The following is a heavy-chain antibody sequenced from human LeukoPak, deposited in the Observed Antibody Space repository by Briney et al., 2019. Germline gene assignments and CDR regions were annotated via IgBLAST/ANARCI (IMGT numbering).Heavy chain of an antibody. CDR1: GGSISSYY. Sequence: SETLSLTCTVSGGSISSYYWSWTRQPPGKGLEWIGYIYYSGSTNYNPSLKSRVTISVDTSKNQFSLKLSSVTAADTAVYYCARVYDYGDYYFDYWGQGTLVTVSS. J-gene: IGHJ4*02. D-gene: IGHD4-17*01. CDR2: IYYSGST. V-gene: IGHV4-59*08. CDR3: ARVYDYGDYYFDY.